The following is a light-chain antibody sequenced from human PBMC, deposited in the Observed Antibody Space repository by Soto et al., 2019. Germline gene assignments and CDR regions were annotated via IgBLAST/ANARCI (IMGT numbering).Light chain of an antibody. V-gene: IGKV1-5*01. Sequence: DIQMTQSPSTLSASVGDKVTITCRASQSITSWLAWYQQKPGKAPKLLIYDASSLESGVPSRFSGSGSGTEFTLTISSLQPDDFATYYCHQYSSYSAYTFGQGTKLEIK. CDR1: QSITSW. CDR2: DAS. J-gene: IGKJ2*01. CDR3: HQYSSYSAYT.